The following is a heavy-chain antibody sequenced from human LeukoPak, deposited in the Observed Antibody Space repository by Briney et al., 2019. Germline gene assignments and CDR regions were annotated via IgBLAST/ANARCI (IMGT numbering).Heavy chain of an antibody. CDR2: IIPIFGTA. V-gene: IGHV1-69*13. D-gene: IGHD3-3*01. CDR1: GGTFSSYA. J-gene: IGHJ3*02. CDR3: ARQGGITVFGVAQPGGAFDI. Sequence: SVKVSCKASGGTFSSYAISWVRQAPGQGLEWMGGIIPIFGTANYAQKFQGRVTITADESTSTAYMELSSLRSEDSAVYYCARQGGITVFGVAQPGGAFDIWGQGTMVTVSS.